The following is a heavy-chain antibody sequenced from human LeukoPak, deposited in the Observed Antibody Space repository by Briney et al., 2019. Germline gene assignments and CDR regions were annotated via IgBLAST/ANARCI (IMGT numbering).Heavy chain of an antibody. J-gene: IGHJ4*02. D-gene: IGHD6-13*01. Sequence: SETLSLTCTVSGGSIDSNSWTWIRQPPGKGLEWIGTISYSGSTHYNPSLTSRVTISVDTSKNQFSLNLSSVTAADTAVYYCASWLGAAGYFDYWGQGTLVTVSS. CDR2: ISYSGST. CDR3: ASWLGAAGYFDY. CDR1: GGSIDSNS. V-gene: IGHV4-59*04.